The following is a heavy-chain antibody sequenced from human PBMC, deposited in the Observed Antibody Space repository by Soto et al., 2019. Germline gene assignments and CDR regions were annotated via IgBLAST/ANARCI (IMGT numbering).Heavy chain of an antibody. D-gene: IGHD6-13*01. CDR2: IYHTGTT. CDR1: GDSIIGIYH. V-gene: IGHV4-38-2*01. CDR3: ARYSNNWFQTEGMDV. J-gene: IGHJ6*02. Sequence: SETLSLTCAVSGDSIIGIYHWAWIRQSPGRGLEWIASIYHTGTTYYTPSLESRVTISVDTSKNQFSLRLTSVTAADTAVYYCARYSNNWFQTEGMDVWGQGTTVT.